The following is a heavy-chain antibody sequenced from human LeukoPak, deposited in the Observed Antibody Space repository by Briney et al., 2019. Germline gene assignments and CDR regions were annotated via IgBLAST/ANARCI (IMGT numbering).Heavy chain of an antibody. Sequence: GGSLRLSCAASGFTFSSYAMSWVRQAPGKGLEWVSAISGSGGSTYYADSVKGRFTISRDNSKNTLYLQMSSLRAEDTAVYYCAKIGDDRIAAAGPPPGYWGQGTLVTVSS. CDR3: AKIGDDRIAAAGPPPGY. J-gene: IGHJ4*02. D-gene: IGHD6-13*01. CDR2: ISGSGGST. V-gene: IGHV3-23*01. CDR1: GFTFSSYA.